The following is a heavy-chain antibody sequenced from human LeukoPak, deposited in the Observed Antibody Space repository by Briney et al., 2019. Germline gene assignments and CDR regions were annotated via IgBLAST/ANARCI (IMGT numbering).Heavy chain of an antibody. CDR2: INSDGSST. V-gene: IGHV3-74*01. CDR1: GFTVSSYW. CDR3: ARGRGPYGWFDP. Sequence: PGGSLRLSCAASGFTVSSYWMHWVRQAPGKGLVWVSRINSDGSSTNYADSVKGRFTISRDNAKNTLYLQMNGLRVEDMAEYYCARGRGPYGWFDPWGQGTLVTVSS. J-gene: IGHJ5*02. D-gene: IGHD3-10*01.